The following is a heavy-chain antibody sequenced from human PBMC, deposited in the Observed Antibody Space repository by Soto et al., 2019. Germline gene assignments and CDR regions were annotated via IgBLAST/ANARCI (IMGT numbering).Heavy chain of an antibody. CDR2: MYYSGST. D-gene: IGHD1-1*01. Sequence: PSETLSLTCTVSGDSLSSSSYYWGWIRQPPGKGLEWIGSMYYSGSTYYNPSLKSRVTISVDTSKNQLSLKLSSVTAADTAVYNCARLQFTDWFDPWGQGTLVTVSS. CDR1: GDSLSSSSYY. CDR3: ARLQFTDWFDP. J-gene: IGHJ5*02. V-gene: IGHV4-39*01.